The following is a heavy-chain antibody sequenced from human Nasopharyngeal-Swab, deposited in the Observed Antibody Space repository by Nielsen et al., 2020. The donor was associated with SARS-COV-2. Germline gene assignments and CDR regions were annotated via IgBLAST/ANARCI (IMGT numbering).Heavy chain of an antibody. V-gene: IGHV3-21*01. CDR3: ARAFWSGYYTYYYYYYMDV. CDR2: ISSSSSYI. D-gene: IGHD3-3*01. CDR1: GFTFSSYS. Sequence: GGSLRLSCAASGFTFSSYSMNWVRQAPGKGLEWVSSISSSSSYIYYADSVKGRFTISRDNAKNSLYLQMNSLRAADTAVYYCARAFWSGYYTYYYYYYMDVWGKGTTVTVSS. J-gene: IGHJ6*03.